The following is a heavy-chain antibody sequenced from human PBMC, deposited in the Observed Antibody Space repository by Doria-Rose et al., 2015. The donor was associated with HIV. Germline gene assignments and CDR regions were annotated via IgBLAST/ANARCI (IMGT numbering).Heavy chain of an antibody. CDR1: GVSLSSPGMG. Sequence: QVTLKESGPVLVKPTGTLTLTCTVSGVSLSSPGMGVSWIRQPPGKALEWLANTFSDDERSYKTSLKSRLTISRGTSKSQVVLTMTDMDPVDTATYYCARIRSSRWYHKYYFDFWGRGTLVIVSA. V-gene: IGHV2-26*01. CDR2: TFSDDER. D-gene: IGHD6-13*01. J-gene: IGHJ4*02. CDR3: ARIRSSRWYHKYYFDF.